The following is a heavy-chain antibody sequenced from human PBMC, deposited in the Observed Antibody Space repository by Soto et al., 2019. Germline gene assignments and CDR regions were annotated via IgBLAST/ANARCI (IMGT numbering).Heavy chain of an antibody. CDR2: ISSSGSTI. V-gene: IGHV3-48*03. J-gene: IGHJ5*02. CDR3: ARGVNYDFWSGYKDNWFDP. CDR1: GFTFSSYE. Sequence: LRLSCAASGFTFSSYEMNWVRQAPGKGLEWVSYISSSGSTIYYADSVKGRFTISRDNAKNSLYLQMNSLRAEDTAVYYCARGVNYDFWSGYKDNWFDPWGQGTLVTVS. D-gene: IGHD3-3*01.